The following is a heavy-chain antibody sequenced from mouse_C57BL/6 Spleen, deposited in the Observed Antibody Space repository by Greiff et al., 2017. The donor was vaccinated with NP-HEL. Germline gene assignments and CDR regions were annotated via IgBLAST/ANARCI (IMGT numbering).Heavy chain of an antibody. CDR2: IYPSDSET. J-gene: IGHJ3*01. CDR1: GYTFTSYW. V-gene: IGHV1-61*01. D-gene: IGHD2-4*01. CDR3: ARGGDYDDAWCAY. Sequence: QVQLQQSGAELVRPGSSVKLSCKASGYTFTSYWMDWVKQRPGQGLEWIGNIYPSDSETHYNQKFKDKATLTVDKSSSTAYMQLSSLTSEDSAVYYGARGGDYDDAWCAYWGQGTLVTVSA.